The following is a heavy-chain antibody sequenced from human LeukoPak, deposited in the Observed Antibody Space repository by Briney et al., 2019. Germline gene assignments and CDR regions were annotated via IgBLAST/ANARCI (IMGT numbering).Heavy chain of an antibody. CDR2: IKTKADGGTT. V-gene: IGHV3-15*01. J-gene: IGHJ4*02. CDR1: GFTFSNAW. Sequence: GGSLRLSCAASGFTFSNAWMTWVRQAAGKGLEWIGRIKTKADGGTTDYAAPVKGRFTISRDVSKNTLYLQMNSLKTEDTAVYYCTALRPDYWGQGTLVTVSS. CDR3: TALRPDY.